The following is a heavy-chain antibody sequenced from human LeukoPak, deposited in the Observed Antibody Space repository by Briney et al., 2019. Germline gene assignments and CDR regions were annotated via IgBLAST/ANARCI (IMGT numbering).Heavy chain of an antibody. D-gene: IGHD2-2*01. CDR1: GSTFDDYG. Sequence: GGSLRLSCAASGSTFDDYGMSWVRQAPGKGLEWVSGINWNGGSTGYADSVKGRFTISRDNAKNSLYLQMNSLRAEDTALYYCARGSCSSTSCPVGGFDPWGQGTLVTVSS. V-gene: IGHV3-20*04. J-gene: IGHJ5*02. CDR2: INWNGGST. CDR3: ARGSCSSTSCPVGGFDP.